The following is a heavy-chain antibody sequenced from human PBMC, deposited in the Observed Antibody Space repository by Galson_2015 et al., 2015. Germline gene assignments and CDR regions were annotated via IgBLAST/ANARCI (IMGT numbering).Heavy chain of an antibody. V-gene: IGHV3-74*01. CDR3: ASGGYDFWADAFDI. Sequence: SLRLSCAASGFTFSSYWMHWVRQAPGKGLVWVSRINSGGSSTSYADSVKGRFTISRDNAKNTLYLQMNSLRAEDTAVYYCASGGYDFWADAFDIWGQGTMVTVSS. CDR1: GFTFSSYW. D-gene: IGHD3-3*01. CDR2: INSGGSST. J-gene: IGHJ3*02.